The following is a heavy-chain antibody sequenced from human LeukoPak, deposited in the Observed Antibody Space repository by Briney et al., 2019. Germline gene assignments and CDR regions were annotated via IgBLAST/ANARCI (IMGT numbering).Heavy chain of an antibody. V-gene: IGHV3-23*01. CDR1: GFTFSSYA. D-gene: IGHD2-2*01. CDR2: ISGSGGST. CDR3: AKDRRIVVVPAAYFDY. J-gene: IGHJ4*02. Sequence: HPGGSLRLSCAASGFTFSSYAMSWVRQAPGKGLEWVSAISGSGGSTYYADSVKGRFTICRDNSKNTLYLQMNSLRAEDTAVYYCAKDRRIVVVPAAYFDYWGQGTLVTVSS.